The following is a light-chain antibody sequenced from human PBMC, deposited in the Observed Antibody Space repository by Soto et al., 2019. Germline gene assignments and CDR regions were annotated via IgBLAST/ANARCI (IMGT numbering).Light chain of an antibody. CDR3: TSCTTSSTDVV. CDR2: DVS. J-gene: IGLJ2*01. Sequence: QSVLTQPASVSGSPGQSITISCTGTSSDVGGCNYVSWYQQYPGKAPKLMIYDVSNRPPGVSDRFSGSKSGNTASLTISGLQAEDEAEYYCTSCTTSSTDVVFGGGTQLTVL. V-gene: IGLV2-14*03. CDR1: SSDVGGCNY.